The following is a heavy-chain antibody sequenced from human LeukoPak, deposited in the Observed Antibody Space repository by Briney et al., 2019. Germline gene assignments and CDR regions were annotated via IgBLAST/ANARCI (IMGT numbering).Heavy chain of an antibody. V-gene: IGHV4-38-2*01. D-gene: IGHD2/OR15-2a*01. J-gene: IGHJ4*02. CDR2: IYHSGST. Sequence: KPSETLSLTCAVSGYSISSGYYWGWIRQPPGKGLEWIGSIYHSGSTYYNPSLKSRVTISVDTSKNQFSLKLSSVTAADTAVYYYASLSYWGQGTLVTVSS. CDR3: ASLSY. CDR1: GYSISSGYY.